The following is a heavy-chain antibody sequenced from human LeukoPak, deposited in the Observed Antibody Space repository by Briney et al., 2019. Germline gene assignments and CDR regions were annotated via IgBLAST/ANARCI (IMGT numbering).Heavy chain of an antibody. D-gene: IGHD1/OR15-1a*01. CDR2: ISAYSGNT. V-gene: IGHV1-18*01. CDR3: ARLELEQRSWFDS. Sequence: EASVKVSCKASGYTFTSYRITWVRQAPGQGLEWMGWISAYSGNTIYTQKFQGRLTMTTDTSTTTAYMELRSLRSDDTAVYYCARLELEQRSWFDSWGQGTLVTVSS. CDR1: GYTFTSYR. J-gene: IGHJ5*01.